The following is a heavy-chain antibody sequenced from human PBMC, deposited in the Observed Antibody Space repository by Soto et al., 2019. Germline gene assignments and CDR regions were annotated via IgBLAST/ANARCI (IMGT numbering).Heavy chain of an antibody. J-gene: IGHJ5*02. Sequence: SETLSLTCTVSGGSISSYYRSWIRQPPGKGLEWIGYIYYSGSTNYNPSLKSRVTISVDTSKNQFSLKLSPVTAADTAVYHCARGTLRTSWFDPWGQGTLVTVSS. CDR3: ARGTLRTSWFDP. V-gene: IGHV4-59*08. CDR1: GGSISSYY. D-gene: IGHD1-1*01. CDR2: IYYSGST.